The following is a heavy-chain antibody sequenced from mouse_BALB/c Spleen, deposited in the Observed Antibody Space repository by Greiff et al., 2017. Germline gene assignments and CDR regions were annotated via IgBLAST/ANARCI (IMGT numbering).Heavy chain of an antibody. CDR1: GYSITSCYS. V-gene: IGHV3-1*02. J-gene: IGHJ3*01. Sequence: DVQLQESGPDLVKPSQSLSLTCTVTGYSITSCYSWHWIRQFPGNKLEWMGYIHYSGSTNYHPSLNSRISITRDTSKNQFFLQLNSVTTEDTATYYCANYGSSPAWFAYWGQGTLVTVSA. CDR3: ANYGSSPAWFAY. D-gene: IGHD1-1*01. CDR2: IHYSGST.